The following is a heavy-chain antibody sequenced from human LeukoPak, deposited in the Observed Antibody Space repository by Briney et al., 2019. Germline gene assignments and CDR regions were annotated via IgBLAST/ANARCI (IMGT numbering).Heavy chain of an antibody. Sequence: SETLSLTCAVYGGPFSGYYWSWIRQPPGKGLEWIGEINHSGSTNHNPSLKSRVTISVDTSKNQFSLKLSSVTAADTDVYYCARGPGVSGWYNYWGQGTLVTVSS. D-gene: IGHD6-19*01. CDR2: INHSGST. J-gene: IGHJ4*02. CDR3: ARGPGVSGWYNY. V-gene: IGHV4-34*01. CDR1: GGPFSGYY.